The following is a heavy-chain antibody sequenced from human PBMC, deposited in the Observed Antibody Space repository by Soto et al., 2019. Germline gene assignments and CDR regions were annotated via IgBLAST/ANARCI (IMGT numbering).Heavy chain of an antibody. CDR2: IIPIFGTA. CDR1: GGTFSSYA. D-gene: IGHD3-9*01. V-gene: IGHV1-69*13. J-gene: IGHJ6*02. Sequence: SVKVSCKASGGTFSSYAISWVRQAPGQGLEWMGGIIPIFGTANYAQKFQGRVTITADESTSTAYMELSSLRSEDTAVYYCARAQDYDILTGYTPPNYYYYYGMGVWGQGTTVTVSS. CDR3: ARAQDYDILTGYTPPNYYYYYGMGV.